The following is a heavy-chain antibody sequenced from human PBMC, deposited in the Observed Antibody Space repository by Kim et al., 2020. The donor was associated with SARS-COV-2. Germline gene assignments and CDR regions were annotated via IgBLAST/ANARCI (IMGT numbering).Heavy chain of an antibody. J-gene: IGHJ3*02. Sequence: SETLSLTCTVSGGSISSSSYYWGWIRQPPGKGLEWIGSIYYSGSTYYNPSLKSRVTISVDTSKNQFSLKLSSVTAADTAVYYCARHMPERGARQWLVHSAFDIWGQGTMVTVSS. CDR3: ARHMPERGARQWLVHSAFDI. CDR2: IYYSGST. D-gene: IGHD6-19*01. CDR1: GGSISSSSYY. V-gene: IGHV4-39*01.